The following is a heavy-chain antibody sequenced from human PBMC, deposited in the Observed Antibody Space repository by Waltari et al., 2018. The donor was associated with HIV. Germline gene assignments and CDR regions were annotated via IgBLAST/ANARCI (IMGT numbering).Heavy chain of an antibody. CDR1: GFTFRSYA. V-gene: IGHV3-23*01. CDR2: VSFSGDST. Sequence: EVQLLESGGGLVQPGGSLRLSCAASGFTFRSYAMNWFRQAPGKRLEWVSGVSFSGDSTYYADSVKGRFTISRDNSKHTLYLQLKSLRAEDTAVYYCAKEGLGYSGYERRASYFDYWGQGTLVTVSS. D-gene: IGHD5-12*01. J-gene: IGHJ4*02. CDR3: AKEGLGYSGYERRASYFDY.